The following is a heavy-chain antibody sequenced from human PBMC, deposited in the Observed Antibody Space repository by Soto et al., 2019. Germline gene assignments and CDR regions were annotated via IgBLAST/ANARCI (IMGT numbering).Heavy chain of an antibody. CDR3: AKEDDIVVVPAAIWFDP. D-gene: IGHD2-2*01. CDR1: GFTFSSYA. J-gene: IGHJ5*02. CDR2: ISGSGGGT. Sequence: GGSLRLSCAASGFTFSSYAMSWVRQAPGKGLEWVSAISGSGGGTYYADSVKGRFTISRDNSKNTLYLQMNSLRAEDTAVYYCAKEDDIVVVPAAIWFDPWGQGTLVTVSS. V-gene: IGHV3-23*01.